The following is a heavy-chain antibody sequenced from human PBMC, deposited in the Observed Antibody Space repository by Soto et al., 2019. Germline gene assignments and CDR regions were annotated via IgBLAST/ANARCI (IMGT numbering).Heavy chain of an antibody. CDR1: GYTFTSYG. CDR3: ARDLGYDILTGYYKVGGWFDP. V-gene: IGHV1-18*01. Sequence: QVQLVQSGAEVKKPGASVKVSCKASGYTFTSYGISWVRQAPGQGLEWMGWISAYNGNTNYAQKLQGRVTMTTDTSTSTAYMELRSLRSDDTAVYYCARDLGYDILTGYYKVGGWFDPWGQGTLVTVSS. D-gene: IGHD3-9*01. CDR2: ISAYNGNT. J-gene: IGHJ5*02.